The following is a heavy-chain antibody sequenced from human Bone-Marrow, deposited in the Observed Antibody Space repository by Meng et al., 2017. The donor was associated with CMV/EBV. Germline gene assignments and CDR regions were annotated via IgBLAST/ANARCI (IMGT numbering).Heavy chain of an antibody. CDR1: GYSSNRHA. J-gene: IGHJ5*02. CDR2: ISTSGDST. V-gene: IGHV3-23*01. CDR3: AIGTSGWYDGDWFDP. Sequence: SGYSSNRHAMSWVRQTAGKGLEWVSSISTSGDSTHYADSVKDRFTISRDDPKNTVYLQMDSLRAEDTAIYYCAIGTSGWYDGDWFDPWGQGTLVTVSS. D-gene: IGHD6-19*01.